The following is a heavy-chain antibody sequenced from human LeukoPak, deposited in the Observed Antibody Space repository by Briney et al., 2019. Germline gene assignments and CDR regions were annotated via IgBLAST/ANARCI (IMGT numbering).Heavy chain of an antibody. CDR3: VRGSGWYYL. CDR2: IYYSGST. CDR1: GGSISNYY. D-gene: IGHD6-19*01. J-gene: IGHJ4*02. Sequence: SETLSLTCTVSGGSISNYYWSWIRQPPGKGLEWIGYIYYSGSTNYNPSLKSRVTISVDTTKIQFSLRLGSVTAADTAVYYCVRGSGWYYLWGQGTLVTVSS. V-gene: IGHV4-59*01.